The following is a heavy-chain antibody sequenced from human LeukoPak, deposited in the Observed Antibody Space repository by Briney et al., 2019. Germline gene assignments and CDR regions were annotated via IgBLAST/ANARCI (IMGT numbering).Heavy chain of an antibody. CDR3: VGFSSGSNDAFDI. J-gene: IGHJ3*02. V-gene: IGHV4-39*07. CDR1: GVSISSSSYY. Sequence: RSSETLSLTCTVSGVSISSSSYYWGWIRQPPGKGLEWIGSIYYSGSTYYNPSLKSRVTISVDTSKNQFSLKLSSVTAADTAVYYCVGFSSGSNDAFDIWGQGTMVTVSS. CDR2: IYYSGST. D-gene: IGHD3-10*01.